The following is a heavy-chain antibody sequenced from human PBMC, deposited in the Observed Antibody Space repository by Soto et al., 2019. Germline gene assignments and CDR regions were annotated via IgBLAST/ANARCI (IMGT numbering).Heavy chain of an antibody. V-gene: IGHV3-74*01. Sequence: PGGSLRLSCAGSGFMFSNFWMHWVRQAPGKGLVWVARINTDGSVTSHADSVKGRFTISRDNAKSTLYLQMNSPREEDSAMYYCARQTGLGATNYWGQGTMVTVSS. CDR1: GFMFSNFW. CDR3: ARQTGLGATNY. CDR2: INTDGSVT. J-gene: IGHJ4*02. D-gene: IGHD1-26*01.